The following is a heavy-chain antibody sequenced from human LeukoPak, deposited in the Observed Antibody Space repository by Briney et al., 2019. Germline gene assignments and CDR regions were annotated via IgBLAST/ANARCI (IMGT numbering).Heavy chain of an antibody. CDR1: GGSLSGYN. D-gene: IGHD5-12*01. V-gene: IGHV4-34*01. J-gene: IGHJ4*02. CDR3: TYGGYD. CDR2: INHSGST. Sequence: SGTLSLTCAVYGGSLSGYNWSSMCQPPRKGLEWIGEINHSGSTNHNPSLQRRVTIPVDTSKNQFSLNLRSVTSADTALHYCTYGGYDWGEGTLVTVS.